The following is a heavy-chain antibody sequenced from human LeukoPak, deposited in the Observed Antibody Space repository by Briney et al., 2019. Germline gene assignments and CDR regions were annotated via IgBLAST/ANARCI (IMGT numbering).Heavy chain of an antibody. J-gene: IGHJ4*01. D-gene: IGHD3-22*01. CDR1: GFTFSIHS. CDR3: AKEDYYDSRGYY. CDR2: IIRSVGRT. Sequence: PGGSLRLSCAVAGFTFSIHSMSWVRQAPGKGLGWVSAIIRSVGRTDYAESVKGRLTISRDNSKNTLYLQMNSLKAEDTAVIYFAKEDYYDSRGYYWGHGTLVTVSS. V-gene: IGHV3-23*01.